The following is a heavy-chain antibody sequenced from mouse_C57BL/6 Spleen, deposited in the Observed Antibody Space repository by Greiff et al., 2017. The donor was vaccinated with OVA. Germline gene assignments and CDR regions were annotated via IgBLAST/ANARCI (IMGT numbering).Heavy chain of an antibody. J-gene: IGHJ4*01. CDR2: IDPSDSYT. CDR1: GYTFTSYW. D-gene: IGHD1-1*01. CDR3: ARKRDSYGEAMDY. Sequence: QVQLQQPGAELVKPGASVKLSCKASGYTFTSYWMQWVKQRPGQGLEWIGEIDPSDSYTNYNQKFKGKATLTVDTSSSTAYMQLSSLTSEDSAVYYCARKRDSYGEAMDYWGQGTSVTVSS. V-gene: IGHV1-50*01.